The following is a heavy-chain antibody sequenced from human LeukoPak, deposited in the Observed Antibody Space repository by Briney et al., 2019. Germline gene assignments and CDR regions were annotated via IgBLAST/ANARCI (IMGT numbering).Heavy chain of an antibody. CDR3: AKDVLSTYYYYGMDV. V-gene: IGHV3-13*01. CDR1: GFTFSNYD. CDR2: IGTVGDT. Sequence: GGSLRLSCAASGFTFSNYDMHWVRQATGKGLEWVSGIGTVGDTYYRGSVKGRFTISRENARNSLYLQMNSLRAEDTAVYYCAKDVLSTYYYYGMDVWGQGTTVTVSS. J-gene: IGHJ6*02. D-gene: IGHD5/OR15-5a*01.